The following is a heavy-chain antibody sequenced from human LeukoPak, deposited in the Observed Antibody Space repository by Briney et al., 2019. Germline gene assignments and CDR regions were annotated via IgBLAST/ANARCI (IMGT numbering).Heavy chain of an antibody. CDR3: ARDYVGVAGTFDY. D-gene: IGHD6-19*01. CDR1: GGSFSGYY. CDR2: INYSGST. J-gene: IGHJ4*02. Sequence: SETLSLTCAVYGGSFSGYYWSWIRQPPGKGLEWIGEINYSGSTNYNPSLKSRVTISLDTSKNQFSLRLSSVTAADTAVYYCARDYVGVAGTFDYWGQGTLVTVSS. V-gene: IGHV4-34*01.